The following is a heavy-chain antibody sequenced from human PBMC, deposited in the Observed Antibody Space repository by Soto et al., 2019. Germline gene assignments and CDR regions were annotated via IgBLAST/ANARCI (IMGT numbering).Heavy chain of an antibody. CDR2: ISGSGGST. V-gene: IGHV3-23*01. Sequence: GGSLRLSCAASGFTFSSYAMSWVRQAPGKGLEWVSAISGSGGSTYYADSVKGRFAISRDNSKNTLYLQMNSLRAEDTAVYYCAKAWASGYSGYVHYYMDVWGKGTTVTVSS. CDR1: GFTFSSYA. D-gene: IGHD5-12*01. CDR3: AKAWASGYSGYVHYYMDV. J-gene: IGHJ6*03.